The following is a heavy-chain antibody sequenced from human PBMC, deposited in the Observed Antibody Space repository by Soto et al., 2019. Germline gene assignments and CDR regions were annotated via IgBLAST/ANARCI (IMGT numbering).Heavy chain of an antibody. Sequence: SETLSLTCTVSGGSISSSSYYWGWIRQPPGKGLEWIGSIYYSGSTYYNPSLKSRVTISVDTSKNQFSLKPSSVTAADTAVYYCASPKIAFYNWFDPWGQGTLVTVSS. CDR1: GGSISSSSYY. D-gene: IGHD3-3*02. CDR2: IYYSGST. V-gene: IGHV4-39*01. CDR3: ASPKIAFYNWFDP. J-gene: IGHJ5*02.